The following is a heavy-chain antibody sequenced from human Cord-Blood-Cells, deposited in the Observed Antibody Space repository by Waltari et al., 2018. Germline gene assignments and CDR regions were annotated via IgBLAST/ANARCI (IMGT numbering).Heavy chain of an antibody. CDR1: GYTFTSYA. CDR3: ARDQGGDYDAFDI. CDR2: INAGNGNT. Sequence: QVQLVQSGAEVTKPGASVKVSCKGSGYTFTSYAMHWVRQAPGQRLEWMGWINAGNGNTKYSQKFQGRVTITRDTSASTAYMELSSLRSEDTAVYYCARDQGGDYDAFDIWGQGTMVTVSS. D-gene: IGHD2-21*02. V-gene: IGHV1-3*01. J-gene: IGHJ3*02.